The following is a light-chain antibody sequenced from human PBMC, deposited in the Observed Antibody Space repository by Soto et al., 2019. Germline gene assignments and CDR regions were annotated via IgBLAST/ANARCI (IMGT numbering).Light chain of an antibody. J-gene: IGLJ2*01. CDR3: CSYGGYSTFVV. CDR1: SSDVGRYNL. Sequence: QSALSQPASVSGSPGQTITISCTGTSSDVGRYNLVSWYQQHPGKAPKFIIYGDTKRPSGVSNRFSGSKSGNTASLTISGLQAEDEADYFCCSYGGYSTFVVFGGGTKVTVL. V-gene: IGLV2-23*01. CDR2: GDT.